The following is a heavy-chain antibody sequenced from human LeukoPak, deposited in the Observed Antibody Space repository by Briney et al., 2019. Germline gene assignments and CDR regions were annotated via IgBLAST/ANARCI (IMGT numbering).Heavy chain of an antibody. CDR2: INPNSGGT. CDR3: ASSGSSIQFDP. Sequence: ASVKVSCKASGYTFTDYYMHWVRQAPGQGLEWMGWINPNSGGTNYAQKFQGRVTMTRDTSISIVYMELSSLRSDDTAVYYCASSGSSIQFDPWGQGTLVTVSS. CDR1: GYTFTDYY. J-gene: IGHJ5*02. D-gene: IGHD1-26*01. V-gene: IGHV1-2*02.